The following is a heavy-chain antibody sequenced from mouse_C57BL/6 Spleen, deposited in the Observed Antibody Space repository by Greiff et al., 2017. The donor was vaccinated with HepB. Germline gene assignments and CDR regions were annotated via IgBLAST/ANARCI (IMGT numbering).Heavy chain of an antibody. CDR1: GYAFSSYW. V-gene: IGHV1-80*01. Sequence: QVQLKQSGAELVKPGASVKISCKASGYAFSSYWMNWVKQRPGKGLEWIGQIYPGDGDTNYNGKFKGKATLTADKSSSTAYMQLSSLTSEDSAVYFCARKGGYDYAVYLDYWGQGTTLTVSS. CDR2: IYPGDGDT. D-gene: IGHD2-4*01. CDR3: ARKGGYDYAVYLDY. J-gene: IGHJ2*01.